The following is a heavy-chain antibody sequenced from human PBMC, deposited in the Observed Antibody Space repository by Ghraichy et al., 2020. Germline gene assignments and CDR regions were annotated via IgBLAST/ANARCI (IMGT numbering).Heavy chain of an antibody. CDR1: GYTFTSYG. CDR3: ARDARKYCSSTSCYWEDY. CDR2: ISAYNGNT. D-gene: IGHD2-2*01. V-gene: IGHV1-18*04. Sequence: ASVKVSCNASGYTFTSYGISWVRQAPGQGLEWMGWISAYNGNTNYAQKLQGRVTMTTDTSTSTAYMELRSLRSDDTAVYYCARDARKYCSSTSCYWEDYWGQGTLVTVSS. J-gene: IGHJ4*02.